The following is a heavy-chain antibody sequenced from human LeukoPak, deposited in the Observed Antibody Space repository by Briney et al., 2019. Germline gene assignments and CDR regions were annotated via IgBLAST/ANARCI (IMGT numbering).Heavy chain of an antibody. D-gene: IGHD1-26*01. CDR3: ARGGVDSGSYFGYFDY. V-gene: IGHV1-18*01. CDR1: GYTLTRHG. J-gene: IGHJ4*02. Sequence: ASVEVSFKGSGYTLTRHGISWVRQAPGQRLGGVGLISAYNGNTNYAQKLQGRVTMTTDTSTSTAYMELRSLRSDDTAVYYCARGGVDSGSYFGYFDYWGQGTLVTVSS. CDR2: ISAYNGNT.